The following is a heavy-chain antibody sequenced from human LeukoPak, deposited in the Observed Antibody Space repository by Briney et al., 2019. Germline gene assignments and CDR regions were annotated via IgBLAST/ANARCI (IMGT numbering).Heavy chain of an antibody. CDR1: GGTFSSYA. CDR3: VRGWDYDSGGRPTAYVY. V-gene: IGHV1-69*13. J-gene: IGHJ4*02. Sequence: SVKVSCKASGGTFSSYAISWVRQAPGQGLEWMGGIIPIFGTANYAQKFQGKVTITADESTSTAYMELSSLRSEDTAVYYCVRGWDYDSGGRPTAYVYWGQGTLVTVSS. CDR2: IIPIFGTA. D-gene: IGHD3-22*01.